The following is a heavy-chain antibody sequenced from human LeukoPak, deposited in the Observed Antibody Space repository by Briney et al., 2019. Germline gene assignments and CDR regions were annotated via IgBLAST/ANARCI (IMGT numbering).Heavy chain of an antibody. D-gene: IGHD3-10*01. CDR2: IIPIFGTA. CDR1: GGTFSSYA. CDR3: ARDTARPYGSGSYYNPPDY. J-gene: IGHJ4*02. V-gene: IGHV1-69*13. Sequence: ASVKVSCKASGGTFSSYAISWVRQAPGQGLEWMGGIIPIFGTANYAQKFQGRVTITADESTSTAYMELSSLRSEDTAVYYCARDTARPYGSGSYYNPPDYWGQGTLVTVSS.